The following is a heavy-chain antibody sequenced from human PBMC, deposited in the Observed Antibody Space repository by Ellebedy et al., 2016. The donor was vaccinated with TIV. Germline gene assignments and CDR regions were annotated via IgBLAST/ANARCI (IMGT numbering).Heavy chain of an antibody. D-gene: IGHD3-10*01. J-gene: IGHJ3*02. V-gene: IGHV1-18*01. CDR2: ISAYNGHT. CDR3: ATRAYGSGNADVFDI. CDR1: GFTLNTYG. Sequence: ASVKVSCKASGFTLNTYGINWVRQAPGQGLEWMGWISAYNGHTNYAQRLQGRVTLTTDTSTSTTYMELRSLRSDDTAVYYCATRAYGSGNADVFDIWGQGTVVTVSS.